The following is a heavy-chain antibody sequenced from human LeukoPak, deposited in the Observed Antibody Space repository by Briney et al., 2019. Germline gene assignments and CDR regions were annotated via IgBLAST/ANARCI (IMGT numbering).Heavy chain of an antibody. J-gene: IGHJ4*02. CDR1: GGSISSSSYY. Sequence: SETLSLTCTASGGSISSSSYYWGWIRQPPGKGLEWIGSIYYSGSTYYNPSLKSRVTISVDTSKNQFSLKLSSATAADTAVYYCARDLADLNYDILTGSYYFDYWGQGTLVTVSS. CDR2: IYYSGST. D-gene: IGHD3-9*01. CDR3: ARDLADLNYDILTGSYYFDY. V-gene: IGHV4-39*07.